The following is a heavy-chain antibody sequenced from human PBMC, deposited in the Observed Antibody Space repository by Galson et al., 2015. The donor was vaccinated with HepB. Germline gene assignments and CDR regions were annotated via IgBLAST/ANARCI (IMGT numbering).Heavy chain of an antibody. Sequence: LSLTCNVSGAYISNRIDYWGWIRQPPGKGLEWIASFYFTGRTHYNPSLKSRVTMSGDTSKNQFSLKLTSVTDADTAVYYCARQGEWLVFDSWGRGTLVVVSS. CDR2: FYFTGRT. CDR3: ARQGEWLVFDS. V-gene: IGHV4-39*01. CDR1: GAYISNRIDY. D-gene: IGHD6-19*01. J-gene: IGHJ4*01.